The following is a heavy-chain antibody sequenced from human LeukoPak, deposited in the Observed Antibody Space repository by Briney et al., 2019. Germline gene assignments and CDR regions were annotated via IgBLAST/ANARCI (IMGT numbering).Heavy chain of an antibody. D-gene: IGHD4-23*01. V-gene: IGHV3-30-3*01. CDR2: ISYDGSNK. J-gene: IGHJ6*02. Sequence: PGRSLRLSCAASGFTFSGYAMHWVRQAPGKGLEWVAVISYDGSNKYYADSVKGRFTISRDNSKNTLYLQMNSLRAEDTAVYYCARNSNYYGMDVWGQGTTVTVSS. CDR3: ARNSNYYGMDV. CDR1: GFTFSGYA.